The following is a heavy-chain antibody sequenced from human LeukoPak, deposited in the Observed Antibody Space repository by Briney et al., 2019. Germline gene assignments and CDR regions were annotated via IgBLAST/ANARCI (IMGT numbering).Heavy chain of an antibody. V-gene: IGHV4-59*01. D-gene: IGHD4-11*01. Sequence: SETLSLTCIVSGGSIGSYYWSWIRQPPGKGLEWIGYIYYSGSTNYNPSLKSRVTISVDTSKNQFSLKLSSVTAADTAVYYCARVQLTHDAFDMWGQGTMVTVSS. CDR2: IYYSGST. CDR3: ARVQLTHDAFDM. CDR1: GGSIGSYY. J-gene: IGHJ3*02.